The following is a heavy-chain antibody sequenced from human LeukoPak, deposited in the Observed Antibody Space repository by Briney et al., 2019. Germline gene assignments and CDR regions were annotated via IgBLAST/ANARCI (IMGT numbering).Heavy chain of an antibody. J-gene: IGHJ4*02. CDR2: ISSGGNT. Sequence: GGTLRLSCAASGFTFSSYAMSWVRQAPGKGLERVSFISSGGNTDHSDSVKGRFTISRDNSKNTLYLQMNSLRAEDTAVYYCAKIAETSGSYGQGYDYWGQGTLVTVSS. V-gene: IGHV3-23*01. D-gene: IGHD1-26*01. CDR3: AKIAETSGSYGQGYDY. CDR1: GFTFSSYA.